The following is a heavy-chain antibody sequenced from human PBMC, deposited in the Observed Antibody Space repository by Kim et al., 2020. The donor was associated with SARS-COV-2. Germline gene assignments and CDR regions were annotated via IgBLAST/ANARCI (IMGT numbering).Heavy chain of an antibody. CDR3: ARDVVADCAGGRFRCRYNWFDP. CDR1: GGSISSGDYY. D-gene: IGHD2-21*01. V-gene: IGHV4-30-4*01. J-gene: IGHJ5*02. CDR2: IYYSGST. Sequence: SETLSLTCTVSGGSISSGDYYWSWIRQPPGKGLEWIGYIYYSGSTYYNPSLKSRVTISVDTSKNQFSLKLSSVTAADTAVYYCARDVVADCAGGRFRCRYNWFDPWGQGTLVTVSS.